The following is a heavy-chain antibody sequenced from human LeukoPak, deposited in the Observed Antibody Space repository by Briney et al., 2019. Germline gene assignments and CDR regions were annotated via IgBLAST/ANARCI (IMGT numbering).Heavy chain of an antibody. V-gene: IGHV3-30*18. CDR2: ISYDGSNK. CDR1: GFTFSSYG. Sequence: GRSLRLSCAASGFTFSSYGMHWVRQAPGKGLEWVAVISYDGSNKYYADSVKGRFTISRDNSKNTLYLQMNSLRAEDTAVYYCAKGEQWLAPIEFDYWGQGTLVTASS. J-gene: IGHJ4*02. D-gene: IGHD6-19*01. CDR3: AKGEQWLAPIEFDY.